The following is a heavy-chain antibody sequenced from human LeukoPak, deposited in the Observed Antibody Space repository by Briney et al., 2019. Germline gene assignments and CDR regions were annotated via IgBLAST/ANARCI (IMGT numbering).Heavy chain of an antibody. CDR2: INPNSGGT. V-gene: IGHV1-2*02. Sequence: ASVKVSCKASGYTFTGYYMHWVRQAPGQGLEWMGWINPNSGGTNYAQKFQGRVTMTRDTSISTAYMELSRLRSDDTAVYYCARALKAKYYYDSSGSSSLGYWGQGTPVTVSS. J-gene: IGHJ4*02. D-gene: IGHD3-22*01. CDR1: GYTFTGYY. CDR3: ARALKAKYYYDSSGSSSLGY.